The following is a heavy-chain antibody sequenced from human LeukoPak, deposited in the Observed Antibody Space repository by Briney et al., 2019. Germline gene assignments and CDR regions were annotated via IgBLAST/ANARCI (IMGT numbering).Heavy chain of an antibody. Sequence: GGSLRLSCAASGFTFSSYSMNWVRQAPGKGLEWVSSISSSSSYIYYADSVKGRFTISRDNAKNSLYLQMNSLRAEDTAVYYCARVLESRQRTGHFDYWGQGTLVTVSS. CDR3: ARVLESRQRTGHFDY. D-gene: IGHD3/OR15-3a*01. CDR2: ISSSSSYI. CDR1: GFTFSSYS. J-gene: IGHJ4*02. V-gene: IGHV3-21*01.